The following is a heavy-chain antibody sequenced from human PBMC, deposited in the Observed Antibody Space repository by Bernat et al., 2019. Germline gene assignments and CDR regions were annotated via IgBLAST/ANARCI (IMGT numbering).Heavy chain of an antibody. CDR3: ASAGPQNAFDI. V-gene: IGHV3-48*03. CDR1: GFTCSSYE. Sequence: EVQLVESGGGLVQPGGSLRLSCAASGFTCSSYEMNWVRQAPGKGLEWVSYISSSGSTIYYADSVKGRFTISRDNAKNSLYLQMNSLRAEDTAVYYCASAGPQNAFDIWGQGTMVTVSS. CDR2: ISSSGSTI. J-gene: IGHJ3*02.